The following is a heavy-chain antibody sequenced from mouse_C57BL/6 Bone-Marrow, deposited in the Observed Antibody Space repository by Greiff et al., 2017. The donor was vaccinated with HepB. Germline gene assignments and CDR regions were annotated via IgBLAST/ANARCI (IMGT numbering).Heavy chain of an antibody. CDR1: GYSFTGYY. CDR3: ARRAELYSNYVFDY. CDR2: INPSTGGT. D-gene: IGHD2-5*01. V-gene: IGHV1-42*01. J-gene: IGHJ2*01. Sequence: EVQLQESGPELVKPGASVKISCKASGYSFTGYYMNWVKQSPEKSLEWIGEINPSTGGTTYNQKFKAKATLTVDKSSSTAYMQLKSLTSEDSAVYYCARRAELYSNYVFDYWGQGTTLTVSS.